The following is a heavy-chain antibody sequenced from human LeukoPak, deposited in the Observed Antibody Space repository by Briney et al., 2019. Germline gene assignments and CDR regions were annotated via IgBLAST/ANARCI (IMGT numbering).Heavy chain of an antibody. CDR2: ISGSGGST. J-gene: IGHJ4*02. Sequence: GGSLRLXCAASGFTFSSYAMSWVRQAPGKGLEWVSAISGSGGSTYYADSVKGRFTIPRDNSKNTLYLQMNSLRAEDTAVYYCAKDSPGWEQQLIPVDYWGQGTLVTVSS. CDR3: AKDSPGWEQQLIPVDY. D-gene: IGHD6-13*01. CDR1: GFTFSSYA. V-gene: IGHV3-23*01.